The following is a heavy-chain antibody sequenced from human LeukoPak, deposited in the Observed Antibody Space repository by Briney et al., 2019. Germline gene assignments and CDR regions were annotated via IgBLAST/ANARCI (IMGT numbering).Heavy chain of an antibody. CDR3: ARDLGAPYCSGGSCYANDY. J-gene: IGHJ4*02. CDR2: INPNSGGT. Sequence: ASVKVSCKASRYTFTGYYMHWVRQAPGQGLEWMGWINPNSGGTNYAQKFQGRVTMTRDTSISTAYMELSRLRSDDTAVYYCARDLGAPYCSGGSCYANDYWGQGTLVTVSS. CDR1: RYTFTGYY. V-gene: IGHV1-2*02. D-gene: IGHD2-15*01.